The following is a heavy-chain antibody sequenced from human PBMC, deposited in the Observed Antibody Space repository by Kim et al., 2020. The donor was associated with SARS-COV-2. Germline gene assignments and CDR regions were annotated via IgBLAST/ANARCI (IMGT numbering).Heavy chain of an antibody. CDR2: ISAYNGNT. CDR3: ARGARPLYYDSSGYYGGDY. CDR1: GYTFTSYG. J-gene: IGHJ4*02. D-gene: IGHD3-22*01. V-gene: IGHV1-18*01. Sequence: ASVKVSCKASGYTFTSYGISWVRQAPGQGLEWMGWISAYNGNTNYAQKLQGRVTMTTDTSTSTAYMELRSLRSDDTAVYYCARGARPLYYDSSGYYGGDYWGQGTLVTVSS.